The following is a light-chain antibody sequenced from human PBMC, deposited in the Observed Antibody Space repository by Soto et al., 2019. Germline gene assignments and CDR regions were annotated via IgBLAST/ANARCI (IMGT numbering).Light chain of an antibody. Sequence: QPVLTQSPSASASLGASVNLTCTLSSWHNSYAIAWHQQQPERGPRFLMKIYSDGSHNKGDGIPDRFSGSSSGAERYLTISSLQSEDEADYYCQAWDTDIRVFGGGTKLTVL. J-gene: IGLJ3*02. V-gene: IGLV4-69*01. CDR1: SWHNSYA. CDR3: QAWDTDIRV. CDR2: IYSDGSH.